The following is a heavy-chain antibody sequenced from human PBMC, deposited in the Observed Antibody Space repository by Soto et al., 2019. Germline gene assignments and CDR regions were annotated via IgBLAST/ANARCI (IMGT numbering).Heavy chain of an antibody. V-gene: IGHV4-30-4*01. CDR2: IYYSGST. Sequence: QVQLQESGPGLVKPSQTLSLTCTVSGGSISSGDYYWSWIRQPPGKGLEWIGYIYYSGSTYYNPSLKSRVTISVDTSKNQFSLKLSSVTAADTAVYYCAREAVTRRDYYYYYGMDVWGQGTTVTVSS. D-gene: IGHD4-4*01. CDR1: GGSISSGDYY. J-gene: IGHJ6*02. CDR3: AREAVTRRDYYYYYGMDV.